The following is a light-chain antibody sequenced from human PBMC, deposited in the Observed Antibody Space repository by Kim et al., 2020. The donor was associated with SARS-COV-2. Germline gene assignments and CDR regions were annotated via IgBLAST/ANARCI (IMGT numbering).Light chain of an antibody. Sequence: GKRIRISFSSRNSNHGSNTVKWYQQFPGAAPKRLIYSDNQRPSGVPDRFSASKSGTSASLAISGLHSEDEADYYCAAWDDSLNGSVFGTGTKVTVL. V-gene: IGLV1-44*01. CDR1: NSNHGSNT. CDR2: SDN. CDR3: AAWDDSLNGSV. J-gene: IGLJ1*01.